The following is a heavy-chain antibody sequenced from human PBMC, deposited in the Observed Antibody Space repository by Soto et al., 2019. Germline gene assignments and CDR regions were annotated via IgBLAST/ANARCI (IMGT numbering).Heavy chain of an antibody. J-gene: IGHJ4*02. CDR2: FYYSGST. V-gene: IGHV4-39*01. Sequence: SVLQCHPYSVSGESVYSCVYSWCWIRQPPGKGLEWIGSFYYSGSTYYYTSLKSRVTISGDTSENQISLKLSSVTAADTAVYYCARQVVDGTLTGAGSFDYWGQGTLVTVSS. CDR3: ARQVVDGTLTGAGSFDY. D-gene: IGHD3-10*01. CDR1: GESVYSCVYS.